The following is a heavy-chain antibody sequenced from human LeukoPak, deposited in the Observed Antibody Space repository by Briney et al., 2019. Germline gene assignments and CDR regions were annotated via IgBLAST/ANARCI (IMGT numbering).Heavy chain of an antibody. CDR3: ARPRRDYYDSSGYQPPDY. D-gene: IGHD3-22*01. CDR2: IYPGDSDT. CDR1: GDSFTSYW. Sequence: GESLNISCKGSGDSFTSYWIGWVRQMPGKGLEWMGIIYPGDSDTRYSPSFQGQATISADKSISTAYLQWSSLKASDTAMYYCARPRRDYYDSSGYQPPDYWGQGTLVTVSS. V-gene: IGHV5-51*01. J-gene: IGHJ4*02.